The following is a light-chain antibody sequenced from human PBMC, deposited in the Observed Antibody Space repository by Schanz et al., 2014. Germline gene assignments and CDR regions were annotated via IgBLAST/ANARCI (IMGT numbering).Light chain of an antibody. CDR3: SSYTSSSMV. Sequence: QSALTQPASVSASPGQSITISCTGTATDIGGTYLVSWYQQNPGEAPKLLILGDNHRPSGVSNRFSGSKSANTASLTISGLQAEDEADYYCSSYTSSSMVFGGGTKLTVL. CDR2: GDN. CDR1: ATDIGGTYL. J-gene: IGLJ3*02. V-gene: IGLV2-14*02.